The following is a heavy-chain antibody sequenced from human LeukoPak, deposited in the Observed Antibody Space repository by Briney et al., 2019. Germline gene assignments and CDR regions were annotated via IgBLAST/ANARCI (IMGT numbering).Heavy chain of an antibody. Sequence: SGGSLRLSCAASGFTFSSYAMSWVRQAPGKGLEWVSAISGSGGSTYYADSVKGRFTISRDNSKNTLYLQTNSLRAEDTAVYYCAKSNHYYDSSALDYWGQGTLVTVSS. V-gene: IGHV3-23*01. CDR3: AKSNHYYDSSALDY. CDR1: GFTFSSYA. J-gene: IGHJ4*02. D-gene: IGHD3-22*01. CDR2: ISGSGGST.